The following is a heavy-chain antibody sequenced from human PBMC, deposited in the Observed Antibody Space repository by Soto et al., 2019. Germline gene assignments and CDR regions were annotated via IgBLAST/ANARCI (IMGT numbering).Heavy chain of an antibody. J-gene: IGHJ6*02. D-gene: IGHD1-26*01. CDR3: ARDSGGSNYYGMDV. CDR1: GFTFSSYS. CDR2: ISSSSSYI. Sequence: ESGGGLVKPGGSLRLSCAASGFTFSSYSMNWVRQAPGKGLEWVSSISSSSSYIYYADSVKGRFTISRDNAKNSLYLQMNSLRAEDTAVYYCARDSGGSNYYGMDVWGQGTTVTVSS. V-gene: IGHV3-21*01.